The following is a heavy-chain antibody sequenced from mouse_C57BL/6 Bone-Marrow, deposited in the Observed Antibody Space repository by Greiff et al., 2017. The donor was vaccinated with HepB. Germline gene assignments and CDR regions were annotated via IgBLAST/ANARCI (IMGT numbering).Heavy chain of an antibody. CDR1: GYTFTSYW. Sequence: VQLQQPGAELVRPGSSVKLSCKASGYTFTSYWMDWVKQRPGQGLEWIGNIYPSDSETHYNQKFKDKATLTVDKSSSTAYMQLSSLTSEDSAVYYCARRGGYCLYAMDYWGQGTSVTVSS. CDR2: IYPSDSET. V-gene: IGHV1-61*01. D-gene: IGHD1-1*02. CDR3: ARRGGYCLYAMDY. J-gene: IGHJ4*01.